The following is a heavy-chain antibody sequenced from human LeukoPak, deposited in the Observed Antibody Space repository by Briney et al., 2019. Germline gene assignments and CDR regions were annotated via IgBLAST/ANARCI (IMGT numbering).Heavy chain of an antibody. J-gene: IGHJ4*02. V-gene: IGHV3-23*01. CDR2: ISGSGGST. CDR1: GYTFGSYS. D-gene: IGHD5-18*01. CDR3: AKVHDVYPQLPSFDY. Sequence: GGSLRLSCTASGYTFGSYSMNWVRQAPGKGLEWVSAISGSGGSTYYADSVKGRFTISRDNSKNTLYLQMNSLRAEDTAVYYCAKVHDVYPQLPSFDYWGQGTLVTVSS.